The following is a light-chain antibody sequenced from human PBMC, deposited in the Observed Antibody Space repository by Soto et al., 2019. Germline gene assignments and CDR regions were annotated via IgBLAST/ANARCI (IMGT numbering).Light chain of an antibody. V-gene: IGKV1-5*03. CDR3: QQYKSFSPT. CDR1: QSIDNW. J-gene: IGKJ4*01. Sequence: DIQMTQSPSTLSASVGDRVTITCRASQSIDNWLAWYQQKPGKAPNLLIYKTSNLESGVPSRFSGSGSGTEFSLTISSLQPDDFATYYCQQYKSFSPTFGGGTKVDIK. CDR2: KTS.